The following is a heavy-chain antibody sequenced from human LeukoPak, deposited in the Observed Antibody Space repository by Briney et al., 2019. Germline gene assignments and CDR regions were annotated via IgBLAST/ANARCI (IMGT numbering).Heavy chain of an antibody. CDR1: GGSFSGYY. J-gene: IGHJ5*02. Sequence: SETLSLTCAVYGGSFSGYYWSWIRQPPGKGLEWIGEINHSGSTNYNPSLKSRVTISVDTSKNQFSLKLSSVTAADTAVYYCARGQDFPLYSGYDWFDPWGQGTLVTVS. CDR2: INHSGST. CDR3: ARGQDFPLYSGYDWFDP. V-gene: IGHV4-34*01. D-gene: IGHD5-12*01.